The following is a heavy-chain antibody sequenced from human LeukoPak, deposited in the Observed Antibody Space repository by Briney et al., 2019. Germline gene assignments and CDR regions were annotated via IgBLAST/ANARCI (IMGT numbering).Heavy chain of an antibody. J-gene: IGHJ4*02. D-gene: IGHD1-26*01. CDR2: IYYSGST. CDR1: GGSISSYH. CDR3: ARIYSGSPVDY. V-gene: IGHV4-59*08. Sequence: PLETLSLTCTVSGGSISSYHWSWIRQPPGKGLEWIGYIYYSGSTNYNPSLKSRVTISVDTSKNQFSLKLSSVTAADTAVYYCARIYSGSPVDYWGQGTLVTVSS.